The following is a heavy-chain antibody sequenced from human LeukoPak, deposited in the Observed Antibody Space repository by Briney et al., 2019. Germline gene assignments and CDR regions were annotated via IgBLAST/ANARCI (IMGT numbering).Heavy chain of an antibody. CDR2: IYYCGST. CDR3: ARALSGDYYGSGGFDF. J-gene: IGHJ4*02. D-gene: IGHD3-22*01. CDR1: GGSISSGGYY. Sequence: SQTLSLTCTVSGGSISSGGYYWSWIRQHPGKGLEWIGYIYYCGSTYYNPSLRSRVTISVDTSKTQLSLKLSSVTAADTAVYYCARALSGDYYGSGGFDFWGQGTLVTVSS. V-gene: IGHV4-31*03.